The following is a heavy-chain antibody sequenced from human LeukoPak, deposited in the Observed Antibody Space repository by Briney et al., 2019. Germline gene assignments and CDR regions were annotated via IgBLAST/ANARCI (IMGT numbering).Heavy chain of an antibody. CDR2: INPNSGGT. CDR3: ARADGYSYVYGGNNWFDP. CDR1: GYTFTGYY. V-gene: IGHV1-2*02. D-gene: IGHD5-18*01. Sequence: ASVKVSCKASGYTFTGYYMHWVRQAPGQGLEWMGWINPNSGGTNYAQKFQGRVTMTRDTSISTAYMELSRLRSDDTAVYYCARADGYSYVYGGNNWFDPWGQGTLVTASS. J-gene: IGHJ5*02.